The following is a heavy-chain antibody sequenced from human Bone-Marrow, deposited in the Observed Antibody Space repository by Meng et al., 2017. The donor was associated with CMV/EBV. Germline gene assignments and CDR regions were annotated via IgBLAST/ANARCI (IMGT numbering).Heavy chain of an antibody. J-gene: IGHJ5*01. Sequence: SETLSLTCTASGGTISSYYWSWIRQPPGKGLEWIGYIYYSGSTNYNASLKSRVTISVDTSKNQFSQKLSSVTAADTAVYYCASDYCSSTSCYERGWYDYWGQGTLVTVSS. V-gene: IGHV4-59*01. CDR2: IYYSGST. D-gene: IGHD2-2*01. CDR3: ASDYCSSTSCYERGWYDY. CDR1: GGTISSYY.